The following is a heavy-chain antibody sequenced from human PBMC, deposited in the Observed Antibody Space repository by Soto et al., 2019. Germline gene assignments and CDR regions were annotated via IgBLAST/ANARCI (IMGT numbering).Heavy chain of an antibody. CDR1: GYTFTNFG. CDR3: ARNSGYSSSWYWFDP. D-gene: IGHD6-13*01. J-gene: IGHJ5*02. V-gene: IGHV1-18*01. Sequence: ASVKVSCKASGYTFTNFGISWVRQAPGQGLEWMGWISAYNGNTNYAQKFQGRVTMTTDTSTSTAYMELSSLRSEDTAVYYCARNSGYSSSWYWFDPWGQGTLVTVSS. CDR2: ISAYNGNT.